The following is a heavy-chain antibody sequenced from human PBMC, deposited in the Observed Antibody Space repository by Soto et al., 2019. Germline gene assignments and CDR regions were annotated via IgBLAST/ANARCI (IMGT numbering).Heavy chain of an antibody. CDR2: MNPNSGNT. CDR1: GYTFTSYD. CDR3: ARGRSYYYYYYMDV. V-gene: IGHV1-8*01. J-gene: IGHJ6*03. Sequence: GASVKVSCKASGYTFTSYDINWVRQATGQGLEWMGWMNPNSGNTGYAQKFQGRVTMTRNTSISTAYMELSSLRSEDTAVYYCARGRSYYYYYYMDVWGKGTKVTVAS.